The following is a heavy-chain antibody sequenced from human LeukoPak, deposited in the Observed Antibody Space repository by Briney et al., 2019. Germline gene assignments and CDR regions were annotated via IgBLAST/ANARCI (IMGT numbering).Heavy chain of an antibody. J-gene: IGHJ4*02. Sequence: ASVRVSCKASGYTFTGHFICCVRQSPGQRLELMAWINPDTGVTNYAQKFQCRVTVASDTSISTAYLYISRLTSDDTALYYCSREASCDSTSCPQDYWGQGTLVTVSS. V-gene: IGHV1-2*02. CDR2: INPDTGVT. CDR1: GYTFTGHF. D-gene: IGHD2-2*01. CDR3: SREASCDSTSCPQDY.